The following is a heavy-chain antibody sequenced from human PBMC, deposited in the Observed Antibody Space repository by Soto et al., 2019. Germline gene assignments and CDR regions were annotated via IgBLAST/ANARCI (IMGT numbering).Heavy chain of an antibody. CDR1: GYTFTSYA. Sequence: GASVKVSCKASGYTFTSYAMHWVRQAPGQRLEWMGWINAGNGNTKYSQKFQGRVTITRDTSASTAYMELSSLRSEDTAVYYCARPTSGTTFDYWGQGTLVNVSS. CDR2: INAGNGNT. CDR3: ARPTSGTTFDY. J-gene: IGHJ4*02. V-gene: IGHV1-3*01. D-gene: IGHD1-1*01.